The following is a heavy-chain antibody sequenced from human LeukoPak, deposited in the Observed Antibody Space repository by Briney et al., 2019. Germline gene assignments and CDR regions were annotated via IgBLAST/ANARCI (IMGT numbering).Heavy chain of an antibody. CDR2: IKSKTDGGTT. J-gene: IGHJ6*03. D-gene: IGHD6-13*01. CDR1: GFPFSNAW. CDR3: TTDPGQQLVRGYYYYYMDV. V-gene: IGHV3-15*01. Sequence: GGSLRLSCAASGFPFSNAWMSWVRQAPGKGLEWVGRIKSKTDGGTTDYAAPVKGRFTISRDDSKNTMYLQMNSLKTEDTAVXXCTTDPGQQLVRGYYYYYMDVRGKGTTVTISS.